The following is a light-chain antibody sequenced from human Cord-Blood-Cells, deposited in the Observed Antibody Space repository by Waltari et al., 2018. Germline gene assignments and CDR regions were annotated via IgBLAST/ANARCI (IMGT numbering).Light chain of an antibody. V-gene: IGLV6-57*01. CDR2: EDN. CDR3: QSYDSSNQVV. CDR1: RGSLASNY. Sequence: FMLTQPHSVSESPGKTVTISCTRTRGSLASNYVQQRPGSSPTTVIYEDNQRPSGVPDRFSGSIDSSSNSASLTISGLKTEDEADYYCQSYDSSNQVVFGGGTKLTVL. J-gene: IGLJ2*01.